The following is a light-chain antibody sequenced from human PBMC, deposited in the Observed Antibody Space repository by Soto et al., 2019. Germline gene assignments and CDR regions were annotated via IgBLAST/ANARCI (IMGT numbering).Light chain of an antibody. Sequence: DIQMTQSPSSLSASVIDRVTITCRASQSISGSLNWYQQKPGKAPKLLIYGASTLQSGVPSRFSGSGSGTDFTLKISRVEAEDVGVYYCMQALETLSITFGQGTRLEIK. CDR1: QSISGS. CDR3: MQALETLSIT. CDR2: GAS. J-gene: IGKJ5*01. V-gene: IGKV1-39*01.